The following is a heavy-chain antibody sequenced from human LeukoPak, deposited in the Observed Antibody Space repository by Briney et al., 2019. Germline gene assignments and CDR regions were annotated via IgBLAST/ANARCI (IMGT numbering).Heavy chain of an antibody. D-gene: IGHD6-13*01. Sequence: GASVKVSCKASGCTFTSYGISWVRQAPGQGLEWMGWISAYDGNTNYAQKLQGRVTMTTDTSTSTAYMELRSLRSDDTAVYYCARVSRSWYFDYWGQGTLVTVSS. CDR1: GCTFTSYG. J-gene: IGHJ4*02. CDR3: ARVSRSWYFDY. CDR2: ISAYDGNT. V-gene: IGHV1-18*01.